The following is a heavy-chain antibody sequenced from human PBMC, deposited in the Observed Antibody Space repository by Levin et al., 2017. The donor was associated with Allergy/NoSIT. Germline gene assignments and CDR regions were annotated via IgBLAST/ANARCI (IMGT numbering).Heavy chain of an antibody. V-gene: IGHV4-39*01. D-gene: IGHD2-2*01. CDR2: FYYSGST. J-gene: IGHJ4*02. Sequence: GSLRLSCTVSGGSVSSTNYYWAWIRQPPGKGLEWIGSFYYSGSTFYNPSLKSRVTISVDTSKNQLSLKVSSVTAADTAVYYCARHCRRLSTICSETYFDYWGQGTLVTVSS. CDR1: GGSVSSTNYY. CDR3: ARHCRRLSTICSETYFDY.